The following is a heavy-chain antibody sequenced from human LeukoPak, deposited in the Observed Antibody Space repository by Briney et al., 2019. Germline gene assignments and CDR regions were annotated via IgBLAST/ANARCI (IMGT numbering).Heavy chain of an antibody. CDR1: GFTFSTYG. J-gene: IGHJ4*02. CDR3: AKGGADYGEYDY. D-gene: IGHD4-17*01. V-gene: IGHV3-30*18. Sequence: PGGSLRLSCAASGFTFSTYGMHWVRQAPGKGLEWVAVISYDGSNKYYADSVKGRFTISRDNSKSTLYLQMNSLRAEDTAVYYCAKGGADYGEYDYWGQGTLVPVSS. CDR2: ISYDGSNK.